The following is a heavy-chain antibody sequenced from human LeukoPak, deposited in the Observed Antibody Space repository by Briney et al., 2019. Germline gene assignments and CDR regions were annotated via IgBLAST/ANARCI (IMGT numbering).Heavy chain of an antibody. CDR3: ARRTSLEYSSFSMWDDAFDI. CDR1: GYTFTGYY. V-gene: IGHV1-2*02. D-gene: IGHD6-6*01. J-gene: IGHJ3*02. CDR2: INPNSGGT. Sequence: ASVKVSCKASGYTFTGYYMHWVRQAPGQGLEWMGWINPNSGGTNYAQKFQGRVTMTRDTSISTAYMELSRLRSDDTAVYYCARRTSLEYSSFSMWDDAFDIWGQGTMVTVSS.